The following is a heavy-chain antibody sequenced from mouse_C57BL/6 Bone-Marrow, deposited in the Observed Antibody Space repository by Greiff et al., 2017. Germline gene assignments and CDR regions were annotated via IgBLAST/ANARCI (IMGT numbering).Heavy chain of an antibody. D-gene: IGHD1-1*01. Sequence: EVNVVESGGGLVQSGRSLRLSCATSGFTFSDFYMEWVRQAPGKGLEWIAASRNKANDYTTEYSASVQGRFIVSRDTSQSILYLQMNALRAEDTAIYYCARDGDYYGSRGGYAMDYWGQGTSVTVSS. V-gene: IGHV7-1*01. CDR1: GFTFSDFY. CDR3: ARDGDYYGSRGGYAMDY. CDR2: SRNKANDYTT. J-gene: IGHJ4*01.